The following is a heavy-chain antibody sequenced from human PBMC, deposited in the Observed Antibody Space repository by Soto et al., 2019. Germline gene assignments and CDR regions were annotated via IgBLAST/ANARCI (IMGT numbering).Heavy chain of an antibody. CDR3: ARDPFTHYHILTGDPQY. CDR1: GFTFSSYA. CDR2: ISYDGSNK. Sequence: VGSLRLSCAASGFTFSSYAMHWVRQAPGKGLEWVAVISYDGSNKYYADSVKGRFTISRDNSKNTLYLQMNRLRAEDTAVYYCARDPFTHYHILTGDPQYWGQGTLVTVSS. J-gene: IGHJ4*02. V-gene: IGHV3-30-3*01. D-gene: IGHD3-9*01.